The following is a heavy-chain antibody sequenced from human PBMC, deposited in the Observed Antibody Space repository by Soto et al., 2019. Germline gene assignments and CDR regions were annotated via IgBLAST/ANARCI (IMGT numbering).Heavy chain of an antibody. Sequence: QVQLQESGPGLVKPSQTLSLTCTVSGASISSGEHYWSWIRQHPGEGLEWIGYIYISGNTYYNPSLKSRLTISVDTSKNQFSLSLSSVTAAASAVYYCARYGGRGILDYWGQGALVTVSS. V-gene: IGHV4-31*03. CDR1: GASISSGEHY. D-gene: IGHD3-10*01. CDR3: ARYGGRGILDY. CDR2: IYISGNT. J-gene: IGHJ4*02.